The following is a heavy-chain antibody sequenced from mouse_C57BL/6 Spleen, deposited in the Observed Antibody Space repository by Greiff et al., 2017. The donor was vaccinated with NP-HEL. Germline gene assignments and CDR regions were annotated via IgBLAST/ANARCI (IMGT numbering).Heavy chain of an antibody. CDR2: ISSGSSTI. CDR3: ARGTHYYGSLDY. V-gene: IGHV5-17*01. Sequence: EVMLVESGGGLVKPGGSLKLSCAASGFTFSDYGMHWVRQAPEKGLEWVAYISSGSSTIYYADTVKGRFTISRDNAKNTLFLQMTSLRSEDTAMYYCARGTHYYGSLDYWGQGTSVTVSS. J-gene: IGHJ4*01. CDR1: GFTFSDYG. D-gene: IGHD1-1*01.